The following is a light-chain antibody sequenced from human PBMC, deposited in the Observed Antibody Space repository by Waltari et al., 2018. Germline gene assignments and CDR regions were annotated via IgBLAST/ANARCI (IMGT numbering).Light chain of an antibody. V-gene: IGKV3-20*01. J-gene: IGKJ1*01. CDR2: RAN. CDR1: QSVGSRS. CDR3: QQHGTLPAT. Sequence: EILLTQSPGTASLSPGERVTLSCRASQSVGSRSLAWSEQKPGQARRLVIYRANRRATGSPDRFSGRGSGTDFSLTISRLEPEDFAVYYCQQHGTLPATFGQGTKVEIK.